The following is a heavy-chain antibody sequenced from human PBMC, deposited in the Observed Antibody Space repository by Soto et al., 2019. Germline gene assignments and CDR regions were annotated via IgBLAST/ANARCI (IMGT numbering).Heavy chain of an antibody. D-gene: IGHD3-22*01. CDR2: IVVGSGNT. J-gene: IGHJ6*02. V-gene: IGHV1-58*01. CDR3: AADNSSGSFYYYYGMDV. CDR1: GFTFTSSA. Sequence: SVKVYCKASGFTFTSSAVQWVRQARGQRLEWIGWIVVGSGNTNYAQKFQERVTITRDMSTSTAYMELSSLRSEDTAVYYCAADNSSGSFYYYYGMDVWGQGTTVTVSS.